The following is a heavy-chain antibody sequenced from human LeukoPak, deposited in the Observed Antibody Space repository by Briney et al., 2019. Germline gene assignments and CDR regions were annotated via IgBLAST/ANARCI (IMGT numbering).Heavy chain of an antibody. CDR2: IYYSGST. CDR3: ARRDFWSGYFDY. V-gene: IGHV4-39*01. CDR1: GGSISSSSYY. Sequence: PSETLSLTCTVSGGSISSSSYYWVWIRQPPGKGLEWIGSIYYSGSTYYNPSLKSRVTISVDTSKNQFSLKLSSVTAADTAVYYCARRDFWSGYFDYWGRGTLVTVSS. D-gene: IGHD3-3*01. J-gene: IGHJ4*02.